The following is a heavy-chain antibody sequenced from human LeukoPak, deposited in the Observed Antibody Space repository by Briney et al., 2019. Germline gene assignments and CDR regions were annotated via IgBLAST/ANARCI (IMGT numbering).Heavy chain of an antibody. CDR2: INHSGST. D-gene: IGHD3-10*01. CDR1: GGSFSGYY. J-gene: IGHJ4*02. Sequence: SPSETLSLTCAVYGGSFSGYYWGWIRQPPGKGLEWIGEINHSGSTNYNPSLKSRVTISVDTSKNQFSMKLSSVTAADTAVYYCASRITMVRGVIHGWGQGTLVTVSS. V-gene: IGHV4-34*01. CDR3: ASRITMVRGVIHG.